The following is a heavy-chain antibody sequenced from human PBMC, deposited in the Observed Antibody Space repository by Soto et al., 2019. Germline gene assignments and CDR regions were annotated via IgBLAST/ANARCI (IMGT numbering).Heavy chain of an antibody. V-gene: IGHV3-23*01. CDR3: SKDRPVDTSSMCEC. CDR2: IIGSGRDT. CDR1: GFTFSSFG. D-gene: IGHD5-18*01. Sequence: GWSLRLSCAASGFTFSSFGMSWVRQGPGKGLEWVSAIIGSGRDTWYADSVQGRFTISRDNSKNTLYLQMHSLRADDTAVYFWSKDRPVDTSSMCECWGEGTMDTVSS. J-gene: IGHJ4*02.